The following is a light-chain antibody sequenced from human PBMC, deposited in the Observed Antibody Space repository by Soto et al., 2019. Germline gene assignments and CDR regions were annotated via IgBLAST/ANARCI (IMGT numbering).Light chain of an antibody. Sequence: QSALTQPASVSGSPGQSITISCTGTSSDVGGYNYVSWYQQHPGKAPKLMIYEVSNRPSGVSNRFSGSKSGHTASLTISGLQSDDEADYFCTSYTSSTTLDVFGTGTKATVL. J-gene: IGLJ1*01. CDR2: EVS. CDR3: TSYTSSTTLDV. CDR1: SSDVGGYNY. V-gene: IGLV2-14*01.